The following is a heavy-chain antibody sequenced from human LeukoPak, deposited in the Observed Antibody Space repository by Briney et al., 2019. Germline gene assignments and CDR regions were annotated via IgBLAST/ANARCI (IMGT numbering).Heavy chain of an antibody. J-gene: IGHJ4*02. D-gene: IGHD2-15*01. CDR1: GFTFSGSA. CDR2: ISYDGSNK. Sequence: GGSLRLSCAASGFTFSGSALHWVRQAPGKGLEWVAVISYDGSNKYYADSVKGRFTISRDNSKNTLYLQMNSLRAEDTAVYYCARGVVVVAVLDYWGQGTLVTVSS. CDR3: ARGVVVVAVLDY. V-gene: IGHV3-30*04.